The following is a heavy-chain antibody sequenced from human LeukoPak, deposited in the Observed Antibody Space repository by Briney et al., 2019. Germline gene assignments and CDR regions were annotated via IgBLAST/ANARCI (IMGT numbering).Heavy chain of an antibody. CDR2: IYTSGST. CDR1: GGSISSGSYY. Sequence: SETLSLTCTVSGGSISSGSYYWSWIRQPAGKGLEWIGRIYTSGSTNYDPSLKSRVTISVDTSKNQFSLKLSSVTAADTAVYYCARVSPHYYDSSGPNDAFDIWGQGTMVTVSS. J-gene: IGHJ3*02. V-gene: IGHV4-61*02. CDR3: ARVSPHYYDSSGPNDAFDI. D-gene: IGHD3-22*01.